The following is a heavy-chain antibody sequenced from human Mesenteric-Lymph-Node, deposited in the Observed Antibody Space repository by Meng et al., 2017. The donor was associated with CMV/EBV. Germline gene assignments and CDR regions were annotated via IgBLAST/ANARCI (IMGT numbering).Heavy chain of an antibody. Sequence: GGSLRLSCAASGFNFNTYSMNWVRQAPGKGLEWVSSISGSSTYIYNADSVKGRFNISRDNAQNSLYLQMDSLRTEDTAVYYCARGGVLAIIGANPDYWGQGTLVTVSS. V-gene: IGHV3-21*01. J-gene: IGHJ4*02. CDR1: GFNFNTYS. CDR2: ISGSSTYI. CDR3: ARGGVLAIIGANPDY. D-gene: IGHD4/OR15-4a*01.